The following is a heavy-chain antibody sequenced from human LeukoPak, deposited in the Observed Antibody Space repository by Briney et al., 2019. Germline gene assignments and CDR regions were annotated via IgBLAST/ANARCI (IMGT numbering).Heavy chain of an antibody. V-gene: IGHV4-59*08. CDR3: AKRIIEARENGDSNWLDP. CDR2: ISYGGST. Sequence: SETLSLTSTVSGDSITNSYWNWIRQPPGRGLEWIGRISYGGSTNYNPSLKSRVIISRDTSKNQFSLGLTSVTAADTAIYYCAKRIIEARENGDSNWLDPWGQGTLVTVSS. D-gene: IGHD4-17*01. CDR1: GDSITNSY. J-gene: IGHJ5*01.